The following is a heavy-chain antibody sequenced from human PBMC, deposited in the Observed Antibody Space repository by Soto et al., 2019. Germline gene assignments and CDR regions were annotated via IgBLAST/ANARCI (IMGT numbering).Heavy chain of an antibody. J-gene: IGHJ5*02. Sequence: EVQLVESGGGLVKPGGSLRLSCAASGFPFSTFTMSWVRQAPGRGLEWVSSISWSSDYIYYADSVKGRFTISRDNAKKSLYLRMNSLRVEDTAVYYCARVGNSKDNWFDPWGQGTLVTVSS. CDR1: GFPFSTFT. D-gene: IGHD4-4*01. CDR3: ARVGNSKDNWFDP. V-gene: IGHV3-21*01. CDR2: ISWSSDYI.